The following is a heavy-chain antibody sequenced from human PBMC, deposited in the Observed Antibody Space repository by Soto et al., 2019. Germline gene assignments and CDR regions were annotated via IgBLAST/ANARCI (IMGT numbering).Heavy chain of an antibody. CDR3: ASGHSYGHSRFFES. Sequence: QVQLQESGPGLVKPSQTLSLTCTVSNESISSDGYYWSWVRQHPEKGLECIGYIYYRGNPYYNPALKRRVSMSADPSKNQFSLELSSVTAADTAVYFCASGHSYGHSRFFESWGQGTLVTVSS. CDR1: NESISSDGYY. V-gene: IGHV4-31*03. J-gene: IGHJ4*02. CDR2: IYYRGNP. D-gene: IGHD5-18*01.